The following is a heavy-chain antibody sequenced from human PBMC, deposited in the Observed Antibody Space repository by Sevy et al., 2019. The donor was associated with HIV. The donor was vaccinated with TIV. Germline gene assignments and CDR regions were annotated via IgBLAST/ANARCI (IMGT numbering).Heavy chain of an antibody. D-gene: IGHD2-15*01. J-gene: IGHJ6*02. Sequence: ASVKVSCKVSGKTLNELSINWVRQAPGKGLEWMGSIDPEYGERIYAQKFQGRLTMTEDTSTDTADMELSSRTSEDTAMYFCSTQFVPDEDYSLNYRCGLDVWGQGIAVTVSS. CDR3: STQFVPDEDYSLNYRCGLDV. CDR2: IDPEYGER. V-gene: IGHV1-24*01. CDR1: GKTLNELS.